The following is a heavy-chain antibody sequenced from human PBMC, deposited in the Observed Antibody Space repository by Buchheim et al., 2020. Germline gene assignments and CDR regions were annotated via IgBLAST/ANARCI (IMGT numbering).Heavy chain of an antibody. CDR2: IWYDGSNK. CDR1: GFTFSSYG. V-gene: IGHV3-33*01. CDR3: ARVHHYYDSSGYSLLDY. Sequence: QVQLVESGGGVVQPGRSLRLSCAASGFTFSSYGMHWVRQAPGKGLEWVAVIWYDGSNKYYADSVKGRFTISRDNSKNTLYLQMNSLRAEDTAGYYCARVHHYYDSSGYSLLDYWGQGT. D-gene: IGHD3-22*01. J-gene: IGHJ4*02.